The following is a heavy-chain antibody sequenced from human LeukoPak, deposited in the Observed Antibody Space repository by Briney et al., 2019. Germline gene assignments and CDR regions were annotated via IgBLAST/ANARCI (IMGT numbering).Heavy chain of an antibody. Sequence: GESLKISCKGSEYSFTNYWIGWVRQMPGKGLEWMGIIYPGDSDTKYSPSLQGQVTISADKSIATAYLQWSSLKASDTAMYYCARRGYDSSGYRDAFDIWGQGTMVTVSS. CDR3: ARRGYDSSGYRDAFDI. CDR1: EYSFTNYW. V-gene: IGHV5-51*01. CDR2: IYPGDSDT. D-gene: IGHD3-22*01. J-gene: IGHJ3*02.